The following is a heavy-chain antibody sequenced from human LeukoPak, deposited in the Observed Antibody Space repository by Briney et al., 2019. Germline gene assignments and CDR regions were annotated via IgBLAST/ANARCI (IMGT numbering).Heavy chain of an antibody. V-gene: IGHV1-8*01. CDR1: GYTFTSYD. J-gene: IGHJ4*02. Sequence: ASVKVSCKASGYTFTSYDINWVRQATGQGLEWLGWMNPNNGNTGYAKKIQDRITLTRNTSITTAYMELSSLRSEDTAVYYCARRPTQGDVSYDSWGQGTLVTVSS. D-gene: IGHD2-21*02. CDR3: ARRPTQGDVSYDS. CDR2: MNPNNGNT.